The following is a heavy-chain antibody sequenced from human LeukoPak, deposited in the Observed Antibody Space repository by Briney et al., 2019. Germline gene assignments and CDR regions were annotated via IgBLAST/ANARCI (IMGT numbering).Heavy chain of an antibody. J-gene: IGHJ5*02. CDR1: GFTFSSYS. CDR2: IGSSSSYI. V-gene: IGHV3-21*01. D-gene: IGHD6-13*01. CDR3: ARDVAGGIAAAGNWFDP. Sequence: GGSLRLSCAASGFTFSSYSMNWVRQAPGKGLEWVSSIGSSSSYIYYADSVKGRFTISRDNAKNSLYLQMNSLRAEDTAVYYCARDVAGGIAAAGNWFDPWGQGTLVTVSS.